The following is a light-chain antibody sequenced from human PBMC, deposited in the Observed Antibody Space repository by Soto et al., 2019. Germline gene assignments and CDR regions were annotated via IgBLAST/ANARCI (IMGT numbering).Light chain of an antibody. V-gene: IGKV3-20*01. CDR2: GAS. CDR3: HQYCILYT. CDR1: QSVSSSY. Sequence: ETVLTQSPGTLSLSPGERATLSCRASQSVSSSYLAWYQQKPGQAPRLLIYGASSRATGIPDRFSGSGSGTDFTLTISRLETEDFAVYDCHQYCILYTFGQGHKRESK. J-gene: IGKJ2*01.